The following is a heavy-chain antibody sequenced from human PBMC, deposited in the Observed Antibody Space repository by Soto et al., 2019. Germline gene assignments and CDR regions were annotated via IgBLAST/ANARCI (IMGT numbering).Heavy chain of an antibody. V-gene: IGHV5-51*01. CDR1: GYNFATYW. D-gene: IGHD3-10*01. CDR2: IYAGDSDT. CDR3: ARRGHSYGLDV. Sequence: GESLKISCKGSGYNFATYWIAGVRQLPGKGPEWMGIIYAGDSDTSYSPSFQGQVTISVDKSISTAYLQWNSLKASDTAMYYCARRGHSYGLDVWGQGTKVTVSS. J-gene: IGHJ6*02.